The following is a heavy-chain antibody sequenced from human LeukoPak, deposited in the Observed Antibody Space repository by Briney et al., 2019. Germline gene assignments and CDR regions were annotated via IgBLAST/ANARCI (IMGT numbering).Heavy chain of an antibody. CDR1: GFTFSNAW. CDR2: NKRKTDGGTT. J-gene: IGHJ4*02. D-gene: IGHD4/OR15-4a*01. V-gene: IGHV3-15*01. CDR3: TRLFPSQTAVSEVD. Sequence: PGGSLRLSCAASGFTFSNAWMSWVRQAPGKGLEWVGRNKRKTDGGTTDYAAPVKGRFTISRDDSKNTLFLQMNSLKTEDTAVYYCTRLFPSQTAVSEVDWGLGTLVTVSS.